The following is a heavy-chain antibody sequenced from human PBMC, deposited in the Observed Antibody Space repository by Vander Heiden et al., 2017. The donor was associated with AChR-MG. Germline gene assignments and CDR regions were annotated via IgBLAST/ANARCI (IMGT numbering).Heavy chain of an antibody. CDR3: SRGGLWLASIGGHFDF. Sequence: EVQLVESGGGLARPGRSMRLSCSGAGFTFGDFAVRRFRQAPGKGVEWLGFIRSKAYGETKQYAASVIDRFIVSRDDSKNIAYLQMNSLISEDTGIYYCSRGGLWLASIGGHFDFWGQGALVTVS. D-gene: IGHD3-10*01. J-gene: IGHJ4*02. CDR2: IRSKAYGETK. V-gene: IGHV3-49*03. CDR1: GFTFGDFA.